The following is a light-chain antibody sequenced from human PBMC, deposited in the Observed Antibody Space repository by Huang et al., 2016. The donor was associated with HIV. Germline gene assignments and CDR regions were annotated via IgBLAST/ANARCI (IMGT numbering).Light chain of an antibody. Sequence: ERVLTQSPGTLSVSPGERATLSCSTSQGIGNSLAWYQLKPGQAPRLLIYETFIRASDIPARFSGGGSEMDFTLTISGLQSEDSAVYYCQQYHEWPRTFGQGTKVEIK. CDR3: QQYHEWPRT. CDR1: QGIGNS. J-gene: IGKJ2*01. V-gene: IGKV3-15*01. CDR2: ETF.